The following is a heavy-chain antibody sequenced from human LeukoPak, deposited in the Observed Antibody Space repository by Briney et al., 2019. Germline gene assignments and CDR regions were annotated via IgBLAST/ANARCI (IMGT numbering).Heavy chain of an antibody. Sequence: PSETLSLTCAVYGGSFSGYYWSWIRQPPGKGLEWIGEINHSGSTNYNPSLKSRVTISVDTPKNQFSLKLSSVTAADTAVYYCARGRVGITMIVVDATNYFDYWGQGTLVTVSS. CDR2: INHSGST. D-gene: IGHD3-22*01. CDR3: ARGRVGITMIVVDATNYFDY. J-gene: IGHJ4*02. V-gene: IGHV4-34*01. CDR1: GGSFSGYY.